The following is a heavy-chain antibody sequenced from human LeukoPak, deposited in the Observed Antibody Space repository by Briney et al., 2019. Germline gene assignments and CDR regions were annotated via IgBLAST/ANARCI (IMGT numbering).Heavy chain of an antibody. D-gene: IGHD5-18*01. J-gene: IGHJ4*02. V-gene: IGHV3-33*01. Sequence: GGSLRLSCAASGFTFSSYGMHWVRQAPGKGLEWVAVIWYDGSNKYYADSVKGRFTISRDNSKNTLYLQMNSLRAEDTAVYYRARADTAMATYYFDYWGQGTLVTVSS. CDR2: IWYDGSNK. CDR3: ARADTAMATYYFDY. CDR1: GFTFSSYG.